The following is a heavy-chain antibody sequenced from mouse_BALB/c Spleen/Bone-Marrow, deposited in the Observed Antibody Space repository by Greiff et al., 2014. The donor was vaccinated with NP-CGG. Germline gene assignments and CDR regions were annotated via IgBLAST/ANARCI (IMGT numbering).Heavy chain of an antibody. D-gene: IGHD1-1*01. Sequence: VQLQESGPELVRPGVSVKLSCKGSGYTLTAYAMHWVKQSHAKSLEWIGLISTYSGNTHYNQNFKGKATMTVDKSSSTAYMELARLTSEDSAIYYCARNFYGSSYFDYWGQGTTLTVSS. CDR1: GYTLTAYA. V-gene: IGHV1-67*01. CDR3: ARNFYGSSYFDY. J-gene: IGHJ2*01. CDR2: ISTYSGNT.